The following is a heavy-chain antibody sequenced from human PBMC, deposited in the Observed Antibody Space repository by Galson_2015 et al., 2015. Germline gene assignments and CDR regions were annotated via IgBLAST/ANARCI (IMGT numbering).Heavy chain of an antibody. CDR1: GFPFSSHG. CDR3: AKDLFTMVRGVIAASYYYGMDV. V-gene: IGHV3-30*18. D-gene: IGHD3-10*01. CDR2: ISYNGNNK. Sequence: LRLSCAASGFPFSSHGMHWVRQAPGQGLEWVAVISYNGNNKYYVDSVKGRFTISRDNSKNTLYLQMNSLRAEDTAVYYCAKDLFTMVRGVIAASYYYGMDVWGQGTTVTVSS. J-gene: IGHJ6*02.